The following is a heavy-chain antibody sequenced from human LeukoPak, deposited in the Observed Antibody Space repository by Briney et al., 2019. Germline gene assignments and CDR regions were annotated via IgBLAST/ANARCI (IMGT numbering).Heavy chain of an antibody. CDR1: GFTFDDYA. CDR2: ISWNRGSI. J-gene: IGHJ6*02. Sequence: TGGSLRLSCAASGFTFDDYAMHWVRQAPGKGLEWVSGISWNRGSIVYADSVKGRFTISRDNAKNSLYLQMNSLRAEDTALYYCAKSGRYGSGSFYGMDVWGQGTTVTVSS. CDR3: AKSGRYGSGSFYGMDV. D-gene: IGHD3-10*01. V-gene: IGHV3-9*01.